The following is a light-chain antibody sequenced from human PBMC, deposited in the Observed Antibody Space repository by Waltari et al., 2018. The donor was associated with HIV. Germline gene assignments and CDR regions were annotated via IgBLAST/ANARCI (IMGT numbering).Light chain of an antibody. Sequence: VIRMTQSPSLLPASTGDGVTTRCRIGQGIRIYVAWYQQKPGKAPRLLIYAASTLQSGVPSRFSGGGSGTDFTLTISCLQSEDFATYYCQQYSSFPYTFGQGTKLEIK. V-gene: IGKV1D-8*01. CDR1: QGIRIY. J-gene: IGKJ2*01. CDR2: AAS. CDR3: QQYSSFPYT.